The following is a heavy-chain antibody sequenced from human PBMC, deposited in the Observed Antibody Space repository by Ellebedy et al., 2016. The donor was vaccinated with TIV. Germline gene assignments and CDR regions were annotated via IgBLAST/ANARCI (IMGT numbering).Heavy chain of an antibody. CDR3: ARLPAEYYYYYYMDV. J-gene: IGHJ6*03. CDR2: IYYRGST. V-gene: IGHV4-59*08. Sequence: SETLSLTCTVSGGSISNYYWSWIRQPPGKGLEWIGYIYYRGSTNYNPSLKSRVTISVDTSRNQFPLKLASVTAADTAVYYCARLPAEYYYYYYMDVWGKGTTVTVSS. CDR1: GGSISNYY.